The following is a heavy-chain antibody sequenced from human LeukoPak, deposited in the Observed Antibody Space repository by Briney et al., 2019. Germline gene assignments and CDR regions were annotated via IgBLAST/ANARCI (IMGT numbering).Heavy chain of an antibody. J-gene: IGHJ5*01. Sequence: ASVKVSCKASGGTFGSYAISWVRQAPGQGLEWMGRINPNSGVTYYAQKFQGRVTMTSDTSITTAYMELSSLTSDDTATYYCARDASNWSAFDSWGQGTLVIVSS. CDR3: ARDASNWSAFDS. D-gene: IGHD1-20*01. V-gene: IGHV1-2*06. CDR2: INPNSGVT. CDR1: GGTFGSYA.